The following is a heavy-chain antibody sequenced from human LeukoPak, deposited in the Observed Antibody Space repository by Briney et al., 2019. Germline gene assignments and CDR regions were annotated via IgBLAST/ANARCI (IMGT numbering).Heavy chain of an antibody. J-gene: IGHJ4*02. Sequence: SGTLSLTCAVSGGSISSSNWWSGVRQPPGKGLEWIGEIYHSGSTNYNPSLKSRVTISVDTSKNQFSLKLSSVTAADTAVYYCARRPISSRLTTFDYWGQGTLVTAPS. CDR3: ARRPISSRLTTFDY. CDR2: IYHSGST. D-gene: IGHD6-13*01. V-gene: IGHV4-4*02. CDR1: GGSISSSNW.